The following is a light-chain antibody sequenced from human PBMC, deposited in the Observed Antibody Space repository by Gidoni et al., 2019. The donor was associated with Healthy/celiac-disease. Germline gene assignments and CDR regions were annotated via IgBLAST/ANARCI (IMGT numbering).Light chain of an antibody. Sequence: QPALPQPPPALTPGQSVTISCTGTSSDVGGYNYVSWYQQHPGKAPKLMIYDVSKRPSGVPDRFSGSKSGNTASLTISGLQAEDEADYYCCSYAGSYTYVFGTGTKVTVL. V-gene: IGLV2-11*01. J-gene: IGLJ1*01. CDR1: SSDVGGYNY. CDR3: CSYAGSYTYV. CDR2: DVS.